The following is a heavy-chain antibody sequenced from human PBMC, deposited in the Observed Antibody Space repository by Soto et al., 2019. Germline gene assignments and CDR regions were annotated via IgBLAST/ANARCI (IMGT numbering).Heavy chain of an antibody. D-gene: IGHD6-19*01. Sequence: GGSLRLSCAASGFTFSSYSMNWVRQAPGKGLEWVSSISSSSSYIYYADSVKGRLTMSRDKAKNSLYLQMNSLRAEDTAVYYCAREATYSSGWVAAFDIWGQGTMVTVSS. CDR1: GFTFSSYS. J-gene: IGHJ3*02. CDR3: AREATYSSGWVAAFDI. CDR2: ISSSSSYI. V-gene: IGHV3-21*01.